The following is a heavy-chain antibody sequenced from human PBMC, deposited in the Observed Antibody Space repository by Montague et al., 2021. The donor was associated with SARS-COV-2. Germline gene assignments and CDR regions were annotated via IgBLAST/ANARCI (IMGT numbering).Heavy chain of an antibody. CDR3: ACGEITTRGLIYYYGMDV. CDR2: INDSGST. V-gene: IGHV4-34*01. J-gene: IGHJ6*02. Sequence: SETLSLTCAVYGGSFSGYYWTWIRQSPRKGLEWIGEINDSGSTNYNPSLKSRVTMSVDTSKNQFSLKLSSVTAADTAVYYCACGEITTRGLIYYYGMDVWGQGTLVTVSS. D-gene: IGHD4-11*01. CDR1: GGSFSGYY.